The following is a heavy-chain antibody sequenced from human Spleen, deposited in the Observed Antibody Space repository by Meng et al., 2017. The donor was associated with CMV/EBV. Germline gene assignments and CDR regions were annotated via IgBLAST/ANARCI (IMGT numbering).Heavy chain of an antibody. V-gene: IGHV1-46*01. D-gene: IGHD4-23*01. CDR3: ARDLVTKYYYYYYGMDV. Sequence: ASVKVSCKASGYTFTSYGISWVRQAPGQGLEWLGIINPSGGSTSYALQFQRRVTMTKDTSTSTVYMELSSLRSEDTAVYYCARDLVTKYYYYYYGMDVWGQGTTVTVSS. CDR1: GYTFTSYG. J-gene: IGHJ6*02. CDR2: INPSGGST.